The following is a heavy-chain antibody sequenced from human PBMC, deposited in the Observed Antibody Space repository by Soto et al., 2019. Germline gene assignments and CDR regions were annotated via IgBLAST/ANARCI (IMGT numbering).Heavy chain of an antibody. J-gene: IGHJ4*02. CDR1: GFTFNSYV. D-gene: IGHD3-22*01. Sequence: PGGSLRLSCAASGFTFNSYVMTWVRQAPGEGLEWVSSISRSGRGSAYYADSVKGRFTISRDNSENTLFLQMNNLRDEDTALYYCARGRYLDSSGYWVANLPFDHWGLGTLVTVSS. CDR2: ISRSGRGSA. V-gene: IGHV3-23*01. CDR3: ARGRYLDSSGYWVANLPFDH.